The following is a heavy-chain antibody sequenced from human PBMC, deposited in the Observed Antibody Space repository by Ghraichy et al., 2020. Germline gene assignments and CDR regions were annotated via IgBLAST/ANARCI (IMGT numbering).Heavy chain of an antibody. CDR3: ARGEAVAGTYYYYYYMDV. V-gene: IGHV1-69*06. CDR1: GGTFSSYA. CDR2: IIPIFGTA. Sequence: SVKVSCKASGGTFSSYAISWVRQAPGQGLEWMGGIIPIFGTANYAQKFQGRVTITADKSTSTAYMELSSLRSEDTAVYYCARGEAVAGTYYYYYYMDVWGKGTTVTVSS. D-gene: IGHD6-19*01. J-gene: IGHJ6*03.